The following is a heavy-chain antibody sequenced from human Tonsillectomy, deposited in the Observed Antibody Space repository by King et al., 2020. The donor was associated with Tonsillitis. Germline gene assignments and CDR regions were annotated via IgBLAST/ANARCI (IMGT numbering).Heavy chain of an antibody. CDR3: ASVRDLVTGYFDNWFDP. D-gene: IGHD3-9*01. V-gene: IGHV1-18*01. CDR1: GYSFSSYG. J-gene: IGHJ5*02. Sequence: QLVQSGAEVKKPGASVKVSCKASGYSFSSYGITWVRQAPGQGLEWMGWISGYNGITNHAQKLQGRVTMTIDTFTSTAYMELRSLRFDDTDVYYCASVRDLVTGYFDNWFDPWGQGTLVSVSS. CDR2: ISGYNGIT.